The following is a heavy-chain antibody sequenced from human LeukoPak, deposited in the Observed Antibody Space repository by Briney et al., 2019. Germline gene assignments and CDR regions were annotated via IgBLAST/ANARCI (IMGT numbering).Heavy chain of an antibody. CDR2: IKQDGSEK. CDR1: GFTFITYW. Sequence: GGSLRLSCAASGFTFITYWMSWVRQAPGKGLEWVANIKQDGSEKYYVDSVKGRFTISRDNAKNSLYLQMNSLRAEDTAVYYCAKVPRGAGTPSGYWGQGTLVTVSS. J-gene: IGHJ4*02. D-gene: IGHD3-3*01. V-gene: IGHV3-7*03. CDR3: AKVPRGAGTPSGY.